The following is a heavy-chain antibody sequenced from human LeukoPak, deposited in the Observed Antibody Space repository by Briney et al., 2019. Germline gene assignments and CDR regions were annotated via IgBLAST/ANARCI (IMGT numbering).Heavy chain of an antibody. CDR1: GFTFSTYS. J-gene: IGHJ6*02. CDR3: VRDQPELRDSYYFIMDV. V-gene: IGHV3-21*01. Sequence: PGGSLRLSCAASGFTFSTYSMTWVRQVPGKGLEWVSSISSGSTYVYYADSVNGRFTIFRDNAKNSLYLQMNSLRDEDTAVYFCVRDQPELRDSYYFIMDVWGQGTMVTVSS. CDR2: ISSGSTYV. D-gene: IGHD1-7*01.